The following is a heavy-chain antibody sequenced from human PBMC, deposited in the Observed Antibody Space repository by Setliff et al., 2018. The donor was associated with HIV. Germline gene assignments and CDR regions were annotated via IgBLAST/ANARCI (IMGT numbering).Heavy chain of an antibody. D-gene: IGHD2-15*01. CDR1: GYSFKTYS. J-gene: IGHJ4*02. V-gene: IGHV1-46*02. CDR2: INPRGGDT. CDR3: ARGGYEY. Sequence: ASVKVSCKTSGYSFKTYSIDWVRQAPGQGLEWMGRINPRGGDTDFAQKFQGRLTLTSDTSTSTVYMEVTSLRSEDTALYFCARGGYEYWGQGSLVTVPQ.